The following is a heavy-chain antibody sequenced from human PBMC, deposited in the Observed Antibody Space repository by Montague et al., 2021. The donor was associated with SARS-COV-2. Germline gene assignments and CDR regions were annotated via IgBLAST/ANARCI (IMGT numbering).Heavy chain of an antibody. J-gene: IGHJ6*03. CDR1: GGSFSGYF. CDR3: ARLGDGVVPAPILGVGPFYSYCYMDV. D-gene: IGHD2-2*02. CDR2: INHTGST. Sequence: SETLSLTCAVSGGSFSGYFWSWIRQPPGKGLEWIGEINHTGSTKHNPPLKSRVTISVDTSKNQFSLKVTSMTAADTAIYYCARLGDGVVPAPILGVGPFYSYCYMDVWGKGTTVTVSS. V-gene: IGHV4-34*01.